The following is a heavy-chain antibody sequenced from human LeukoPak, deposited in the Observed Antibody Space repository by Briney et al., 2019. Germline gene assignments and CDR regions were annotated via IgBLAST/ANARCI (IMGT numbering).Heavy chain of an antibody. D-gene: IGHD3-3*01. V-gene: IGHV3-23*01. Sequence: GGSLRLSCEGSGFIFSNYWMSWVRQAPGKGLEWVSAISGSGGSTYYADSVKGRFTISRDNSKNTLYLQMNSLRAEDTAVYYCATPGRYYDFWSGYYPHYWGQGTLVTVSS. CDR2: ISGSGGST. CDR3: ATPGRYYDFWSGYYPHY. CDR1: GFIFSNYW. J-gene: IGHJ4*02.